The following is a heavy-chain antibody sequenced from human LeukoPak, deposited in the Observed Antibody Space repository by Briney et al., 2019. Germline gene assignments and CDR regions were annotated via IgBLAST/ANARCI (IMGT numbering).Heavy chain of an antibody. CDR2: IDSDSKTT. J-gene: IGHJ4*02. CDR3: AKADRRWLQVSGLYFDY. V-gene: IGHV3-48*04. Sequence: GGSLRLSCAASGFSFSSRSMNWVRQTPGMRLEWISYIDSDSKTTYYADSVKGRFTISRDNAKNSLYLQMNSLRAEDTALYYCAKADRRWLQVSGLYFDYWGQGTLVTVSS. CDR1: GFSFSSRS. D-gene: IGHD5-24*01.